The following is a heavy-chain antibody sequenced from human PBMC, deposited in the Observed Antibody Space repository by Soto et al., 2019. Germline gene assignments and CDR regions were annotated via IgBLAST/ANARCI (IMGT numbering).Heavy chain of an antibody. V-gene: IGHV1-2*04. J-gene: IGHJ6*02. CDR1: GYTFTGYY. Sequence: QVQLVQSGAEVKKPGASVKVSCKASGYTFTGYYMHWVRQAPGQGLESMGWIDPTSGGTNYAQKVQGWVTRTRDTSISTAYRELSRLRSDDTAVYYCARDRPTKGLVYYYGMDVWGQGTTVTVSS. CDR2: IDPTSGGT. D-gene: IGHD2-2*01. CDR3: ARDRPTKGLVYYYGMDV.